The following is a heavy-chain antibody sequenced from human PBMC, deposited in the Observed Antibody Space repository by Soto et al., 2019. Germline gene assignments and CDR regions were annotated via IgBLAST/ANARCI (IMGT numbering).Heavy chain of an antibody. CDR2: IYYSGST. CDR1: GGSISSSIYY. Sequence: SETLSLTCTVSGGSISSSIYYGVWIRQPPGKGLEWIGSIYYSGSTYYNPSLKSRVTISVDTSKNQFSLKLSSVTAADTAVYYCARTPPTYYYDSSGYHAWGQGTLVTVSS. V-gene: IGHV4-39*01. CDR3: ARTPPTYYYDSSGYHA. D-gene: IGHD3-22*01. J-gene: IGHJ5*02.